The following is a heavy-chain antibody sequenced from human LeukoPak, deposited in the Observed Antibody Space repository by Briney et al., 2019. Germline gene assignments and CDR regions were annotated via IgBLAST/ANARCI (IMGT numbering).Heavy chain of an antibody. D-gene: IGHD1-1*01. Sequence: ASVKVSCKASGYTFTGYYMHWVRQATGQGLEWMGWMNPNSGNTGYAQKFQGRVTMTRNTSISTAYMELSSLRSEDTAVYYCARGRLWNPSLFDPWGQGTLVTVSS. CDR2: MNPNSGNT. CDR3: ARGRLWNPSLFDP. V-gene: IGHV1-8*02. J-gene: IGHJ5*02. CDR1: GYTFTGYY.